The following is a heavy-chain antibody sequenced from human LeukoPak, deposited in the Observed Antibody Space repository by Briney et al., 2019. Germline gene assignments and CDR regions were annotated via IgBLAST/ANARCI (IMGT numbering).Heavy chain of an antibody. J-gene: IGHJ2*01. V-gene: IGHV3-7*01. CDR2: INQDGSEI. CDR1: GFTFSNYW. CDR3: ARDQVSMIVVRTTNWYFDL. Sequence: GGSLRLSCAASGFTFSNYWMSWVRKAPGTGLERVANINQDGSEIYYVDSVKGRFTISRDNAKNSLYLQINSLRAEDTAVYYCARDQVSMIVVRTTNWYFDLWGRGTLVTVSS. D-gene: IGHD3-22*01.